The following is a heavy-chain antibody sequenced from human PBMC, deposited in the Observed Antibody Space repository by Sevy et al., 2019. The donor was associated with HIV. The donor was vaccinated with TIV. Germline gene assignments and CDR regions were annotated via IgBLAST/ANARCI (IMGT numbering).Heavy chain of an antibody. D-gene: IGHD3-10*01. CDR2: ISAYNGHT. CDR1: GYTFSTYG. CDR3: ARGRGDVLEEILFDT. J-gene: IGHJ4*02. V-gene: IGHV1-18*01. Sequence: ASVKVSCKASGYTFSTYGISWVRQAPGQGLEWMGWISAYNGHTNYAQKVQGRVTMSIDTSTRTAYMELRSLRSDDTALYYCARGRGDVLEEILFDTWGQGTLVTVSS.